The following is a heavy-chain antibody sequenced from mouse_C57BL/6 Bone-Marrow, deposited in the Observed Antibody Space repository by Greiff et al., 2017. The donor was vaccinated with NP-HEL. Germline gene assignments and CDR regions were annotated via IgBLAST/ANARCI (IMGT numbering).Heavy chain of an antibody. D-gene: IGHD2-13*01. CDR3: ARTDSLAY. J-gene: IGHJ3*01. CDR2: ISSGGSYT. CDR1: GFTFSSYG. Sequence: EVKVVESGGDLVKPGGSLKLSCAASGFTFSSYGMSWVRQTPDKRLEWVATISSGGSYTYYPDSVKGRFTISRDNAKNTLYLQMSSLKSEDTAMYYCARTDSLAYWGQGTLVTVSA. V-gene: IGHV5-6*01.